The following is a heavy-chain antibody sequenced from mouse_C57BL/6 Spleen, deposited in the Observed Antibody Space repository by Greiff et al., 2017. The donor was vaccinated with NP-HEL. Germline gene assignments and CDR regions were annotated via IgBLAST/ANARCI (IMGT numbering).Heavy chain of an antibody. CDR1: GYTFTSYW. CDR2: IDPSDSYT. V-gene: IGHV1-69*01. CDR3: ARVAYYSNWYFDV. J-gene: IGHJ1*03. Sequence: QVQLQQPGAELVMPGASVKLSCKASGYTFTSYWMHWVKQRPGQGLEWIGEIDPSDSYTNYNQKFKGKSTLTVDKSSSTAYMQLSSLTSEDSAVYYCARVAYYSNWYFDVWGTGTTVTVSS. D-gene: IGHD2-5*01.